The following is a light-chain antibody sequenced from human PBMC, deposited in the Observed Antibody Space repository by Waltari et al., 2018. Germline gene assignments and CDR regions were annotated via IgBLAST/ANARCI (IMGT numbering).Light chain of an antibody. Sequence: EIVMTQSPGTLSVSPGDRATLACRASQSVSRHLAWYQQKPGQAPRLLIYGASTRATGIPARFSGSGSGTEFTLTISSLQSEDFAVYYCQQYSDWPYTFGQGTKLEIK. V-gene: IGKV3-15*01. CDR2: GAS. CDR1: QSVSRH. J-gene: IGKJ2*01. CDR3: QQYSDWPYT.